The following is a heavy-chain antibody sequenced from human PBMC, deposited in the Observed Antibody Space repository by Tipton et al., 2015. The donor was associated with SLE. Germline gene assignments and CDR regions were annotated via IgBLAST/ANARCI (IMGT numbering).Heavy chain of an antibody. V-gene: IGHV4-59*01. CDR1: GGSISSYY. D-gene: IGHD2/OR15-2a*01. CDR2: INYSGST. CDR3: ARVAREYSRQERDHYYFMDV. Sequence: TLSLTCTVSGGSISSYYWSWIRQPPGKGLEWIGYINYSGSTNFNPSRKSRVSISVDTSKNQFSLNLKSLTAADTAVYYCARVAREYSRQERDHYYFMDVWGKGTTVTVSS. J-gene: IGHJ6*03.